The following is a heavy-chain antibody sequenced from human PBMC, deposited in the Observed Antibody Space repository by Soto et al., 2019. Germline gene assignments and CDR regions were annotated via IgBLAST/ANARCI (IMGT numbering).Heavy chain of an antibody. V-gene: IGHV3-66*01. Sequence: PGGSLRLSCAASGFTVGSNYMSWVRQAPGKGLEWVSVIYSGGSTYYADSVKGRFTISRDNSKNTLYLQMNSLRAEDTAVYYCARVLGFLEWLPDYCGQGTLVTVSS. CDR3: ARVLGFLEWLPDY. D-gene: IGHD3-3*01. CDR1: GFTVGSNY. J-gene: IGHJ4*02. CDR2: IYSGGST.